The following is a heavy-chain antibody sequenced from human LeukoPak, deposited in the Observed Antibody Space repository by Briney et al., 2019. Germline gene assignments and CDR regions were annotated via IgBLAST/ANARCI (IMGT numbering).Heavy chain of an antibody. CDR2: ISSTSSLI. CDR3: ARYNSGWNDY. D-gene: IGHD6-19*01. J-gene: IGHJ4*02. CDR1: GFTFSSFN. Sequence: GGSLRLSCAASGFTFSSFNMNWVRQAPGKGLEWVSSISSTSSLIWYADSLKGRFTISRDNAKNSLYLQMDSLRAEDTAVYYCARYNSGWNDYWGQGTLVTLSS. V-gene: IGHV3-21*01.